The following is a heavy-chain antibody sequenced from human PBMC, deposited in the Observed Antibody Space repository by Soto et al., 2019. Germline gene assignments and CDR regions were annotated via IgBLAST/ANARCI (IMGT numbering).Heavy chain of an antibody. V-gene: IGHV1-69*02. Sequence: SVKVSCQASGGTFSSYTISWVRQAPGQGLEWMGRIIPILGIANYAQKFQGRVTITADKSTSTAYMELSSLRSEDTAVYYCASRGSYGGNLVDYWGQGTLVTVSS. CDR3: ASRGSYGGNLVDY. CDR2: IIPILGIA. J-gene: IGHJ4*02. CDR1: GGTFSSYT. D-gene: IGHD4-17*01.